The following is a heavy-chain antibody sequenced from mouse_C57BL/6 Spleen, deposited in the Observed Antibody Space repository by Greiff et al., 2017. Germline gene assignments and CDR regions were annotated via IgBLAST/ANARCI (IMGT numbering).Heavy chain of an antibody. CDR2: ISSGSSTI. CDR1: GFTFSDYG. V-gene: IGHV5-17*01. D-gene: IGHD2-2*01. J-gene: IGHJ2*01. CDR3: ARGNYGYDREFDY. Sequence: EVHLVESGGGLVKPGGSLKLSCAASGFTFSDYGMHWVRQAPEKGLEWVAYISSGSSTIYYADTVKGRFTISRDNAKNTLFLQMTSLRSEDTAMYYCARGNYGYDREFDYWGQGTTLTVSS.